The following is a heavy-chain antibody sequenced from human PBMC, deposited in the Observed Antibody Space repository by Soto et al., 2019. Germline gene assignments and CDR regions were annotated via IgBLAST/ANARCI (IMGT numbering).Heavy chain of an antibody. D-gene: IGHD3-10*01. Sequence: ASVKVSCKASGYTFTSYAMHWVRQAPGQGLEWMGWISAYNGNTNYAQKLQGRVTMTTDTSTSTAYMELRSLRSDDTAVYYCARDPPRLYGSGSYSSSNWFDPWGQGTPVTVSS. CDR2: ISAYNGNT. V-gene: IGHV1-18*01. CDR1: GYTFTSYA. CDR3: ARDPPRLYGSGSYSSSNWFDP. J-gene: IGHJ5*02.